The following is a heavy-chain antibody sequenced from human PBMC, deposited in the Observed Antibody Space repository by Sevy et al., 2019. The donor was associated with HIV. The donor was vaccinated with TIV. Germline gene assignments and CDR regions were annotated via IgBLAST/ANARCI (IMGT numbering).Heavy chain of an antibody. J-gene: IGHJ6*02. CDR1: GFTFSDYY. Sequence: GGSLRLSCAASGFTFSDYYMSWIRQAPGKGLEWVSYISSSGSTMYYADSVKGRFTISRDNAKNSLYLQMNSLRAEDTAVYYCARDHRDIVLMVYAISGYYYYYGMDVWGQGTTVTVSS. CDR3: ARDHRDIVLMVYAISGYYYYYGMDV. D-gene: IGHD2-8*01. CDR2: ISSSGSTM. V-gene: IGHV3-11*01.